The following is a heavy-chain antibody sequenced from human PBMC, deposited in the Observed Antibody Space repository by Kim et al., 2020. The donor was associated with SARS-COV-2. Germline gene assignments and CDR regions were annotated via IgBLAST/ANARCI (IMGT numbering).Heavy chain of an antibody. CDR1: GGSISSGGYY. J-gene: IGHJ4*02. Sequence: SETLSLTCTVSGGSISSGGYYWSWIRQHPGKGLEWIGYIYYSGSTYYNPSLKSRVTISVDTSKNQFSLKLSSVTAADTAVYYCARETRGDNWNDGGAYYFDYWGQGTLVTVPS. CDR3: ARETRGDNWNDGGAYYFDY. D-gene: IGHD1-20*01. V-gene: IGHV4-31*03. CDR2: IYYSGST.